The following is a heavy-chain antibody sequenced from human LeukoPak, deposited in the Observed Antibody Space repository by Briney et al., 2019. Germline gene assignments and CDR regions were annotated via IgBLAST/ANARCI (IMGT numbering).Heavy chain of an antibody. CDR1: GYTFTSYG. CDR3: ARDLGIVAGHWFDP. J-gene: IGHJ5*02. CDR2: ISAYNGNT. Sequence: RASVNVSCKASGYTFTSYGISWVRQAPGQGLEWMGWISAYNGNTNYAQKLQGRVTMTTDTSTSTAYMELRSLRSDDTAVYYCARDLGIVAGHWFDPWGQGTLVTVSS. V-gene: IGHV1-18*01. D-gene: IGHD6-19*01.